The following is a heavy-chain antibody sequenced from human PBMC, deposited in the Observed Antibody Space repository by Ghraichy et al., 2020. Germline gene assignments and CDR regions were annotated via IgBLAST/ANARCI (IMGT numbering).Heavy chain of an antibody. CDR3: ARDSGYDLLLFGE. Sequence: ASVKVSCKASGYTFTGYYMHWVRQAAGQGLEWMGWINPNSGGTNYAQKFQGWVTMTRDTSISTAYMELSRLRSDDTAVYYCARDSGYDLLLFGEWGQGTLVTASS. D-gene: IGHD5-12*01. V-gene: IGHV1-2*04. J-gene: IGHJ4*02. CDR1: GYTFTGYY. CDR2: INPNSGGT.